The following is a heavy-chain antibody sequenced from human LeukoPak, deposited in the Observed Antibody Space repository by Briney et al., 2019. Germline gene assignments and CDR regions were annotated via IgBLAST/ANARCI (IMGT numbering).Heavy chain of an antibody. J-gene: IGHJ4*02. CDR3: AKEWQWLAHFDY. CDR2: ISGSGGST. V-gene: IGHV3-23*01. CDR1: GFTFSSYA. D-gene: IGHD6-19*01. Sequence: RAGGSLRLSCAASGFTFSSYAMSWVRQAPGKGLEWVSAISGSGGSTYYADSVRGRFTISRDNSKNTLYLQMNSLRAEDTAVYYCAKEWQWLAHFDYWGQGTLVTVSS.